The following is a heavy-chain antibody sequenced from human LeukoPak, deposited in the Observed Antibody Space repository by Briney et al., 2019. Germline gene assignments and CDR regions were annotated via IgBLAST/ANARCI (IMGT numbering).Heavy chain of an antibody. J-gene: IGHJ4*02. CDR3: VVSPNPDFFDY. CDR2: IYGSGRT. Sequence: SETLSLTCTVSGVSINSHYLNWIRQPPGKGLEWIGYIYGSGRTNYNPSLKSRVTMSVDTSKSQFSLRLSSVAAADTAVYYRVVSPNPDFFDYWGRGPLVTVSS. V-gene: IGHV4-4*09. CDR1: GVSINSHY.